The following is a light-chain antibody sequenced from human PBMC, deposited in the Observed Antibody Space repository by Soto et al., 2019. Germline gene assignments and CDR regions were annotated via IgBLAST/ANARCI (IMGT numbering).Light chain of an antibody. CDR3: QQYGSSPRT. CDR2: GAS. J-gene: IGKJ1*01. V-gene: IGKV3-20*01. Sequence: EIVLTHSPGTLSLYPCERATLSFSASQTVISSYLAWYQQKPGQAPRLLIYGASNRATGIPDRFGGSGSGADFTLTISRLEPEDFAVYYCQQYGSSPRTFGQGTKVDIK. CDR1: QTVISSY.